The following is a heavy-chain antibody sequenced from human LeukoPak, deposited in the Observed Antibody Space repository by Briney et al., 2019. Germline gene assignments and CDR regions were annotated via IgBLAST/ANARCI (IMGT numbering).Heavy chain of an antibody. D-gene: IGHD3-22*01. Sequence: PGGSLRLSCAASGFTVSDNYMNWVRQAPGKGLEWVSVIYSGGSTYYADSVKGRFTISRDNSKNTLYLQMNSLRAEDTAVYFCARELFHYDSNGYYSVHWGQGTLVTVSS. CDR3: ARELFHYDSNGYYSVH. CDR1: GFTVSDNY. V-gene: IGHV3-66*01. J-gene: IGHJ4*02. CDR2: IYSGGST.